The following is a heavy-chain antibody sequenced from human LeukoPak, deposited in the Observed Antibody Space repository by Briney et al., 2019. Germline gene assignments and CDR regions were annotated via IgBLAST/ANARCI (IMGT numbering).Heavy chain of an antibody. Sequence: GGSLRLSCAASGFTFSTYWMSWVRQAPGKGLEWVANIKQDGSEKYYVDSVKDRFTISRDNAKNSLHLQMNSLRVEDTAVYYCARNVYRTFDSWDQGTLVTVSS. D-gene: IGHD1-14*01. CDR3: ARNVYRTFDS. CDR2: IKQDGSEK. V-gene: IGHV3-7*01. CDR1: GFTFSTYW. J-gene: IGHJ4*02.